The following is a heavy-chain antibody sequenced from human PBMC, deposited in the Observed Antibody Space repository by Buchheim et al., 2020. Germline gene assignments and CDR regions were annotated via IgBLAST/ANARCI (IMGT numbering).Heavy chain of an antibody. Sequence: QVQLVQSGPEAKEPGASVKVSCKTSGYTFSSNGVAWVRQAPGQGLEWMGWINTDNGDTTYAHNLQGRLTMTKDASTTTVYMELRSLRSDDTAVYYCARDVSGDYDTWGQGTL. V-gene: IGHV1-18*01. CDR3: ARDVSGDYDT. CDR2: INTDNGDT. D-gene: IGHD7-27*01. CDR1: GYTFSSNG. J-gene: IGHJ5*02.